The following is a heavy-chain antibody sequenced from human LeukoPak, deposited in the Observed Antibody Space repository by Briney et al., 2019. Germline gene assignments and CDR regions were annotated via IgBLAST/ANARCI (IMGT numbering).Heavy chain of an antibody. Sequence: GGSLRLSCAASGFTFSSYWMSWVRQAPGKGLEWVANIKQDGSEKYYVDSVKGRFTISRDNAKNSLYLQMNSLRAEDTAVYYCARDRETYSNNWFDRWGQGTLVTVSS. CDR3: ARDRETYSNNWFDR. J-gene: IGHJ5*02. V-gene: IGHV3-7*01. D-gene: IGHD2-15*01. CDR2: IKQDGSEK. CDR1: GFTFSSYW.